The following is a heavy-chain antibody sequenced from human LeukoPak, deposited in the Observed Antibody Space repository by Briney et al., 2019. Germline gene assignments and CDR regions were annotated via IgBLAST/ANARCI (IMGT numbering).Heavy chain of an antibody. CDR3: ARSSSSSLGYFDY. Sequence: AGGSLRLSCAASGFTFSNFGMHWVRQAPGKGLVWVSRINSDGSSTSYADSVKGRFTISRDNAKNTLYLQMNSLRAEDTAVYYCARSSSSSLGYFDYWGQGTLVTVSS. CDR2: INSDGSST. V-gene: IGHV3-74*01. CDR1: GFTFSNFG. D-gene: IGHD6-6*01. J-gene: IGHJ4*02.